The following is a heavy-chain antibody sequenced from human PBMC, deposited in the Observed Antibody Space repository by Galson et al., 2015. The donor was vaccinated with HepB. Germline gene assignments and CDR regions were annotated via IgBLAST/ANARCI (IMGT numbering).Heavy chain of an antibody. Sequence: SVKVSCKASGGTFSSYAISWVRQAPGQGLEWMGRIIPILGIANYAQKFQGRVTITADKSTSTAYMELSSLRSEDTAVYYCARGVNSGDDVSAYWGQGTLITVSS. D-gene: IGHD5-12*01. CDR2: IIPILGIA. V-gene: IGHV1-69*04. J-gene: IGHJ4*02. CDR1: GGTFSSYA. CDR3: ARGVNSGDDVSAY.